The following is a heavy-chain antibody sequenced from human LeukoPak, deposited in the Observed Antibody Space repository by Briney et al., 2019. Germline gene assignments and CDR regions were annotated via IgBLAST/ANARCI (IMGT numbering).Heavy chain of an antibody. CDR2: IYYSGIT. V-gene: IGHV4-59*08. CDR3: ARQGRVVSSEIDY. Sequence: SETLSLTCTVSGGSISSYYWSWIRQPPGKGLEWIGYIYYSGITNYNPSLKSRVTISVDTSKNQFSLKLNSVTAADTAVYYCARQGRVVSSEIDYWGQGSLVTVSS. CDR1: GGSISSYY. J-gene: IGHJ4*02. D-gene: IGHD3-22*01.